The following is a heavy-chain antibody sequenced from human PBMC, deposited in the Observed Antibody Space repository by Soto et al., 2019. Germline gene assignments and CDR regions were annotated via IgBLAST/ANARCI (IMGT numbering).Heavy chain of an antibody. D-gene: IGHD3-16*01. J-gene: IGHJ6*02. CDR1: GDSISSGHKY. Sequence: SASLSLTCTVSGDSISSGHKYWSWLRKPPGKGLGCIGYIFSSGTTYYNPTLKSRLTMSLDASQNQFALKLNSLTDADTAVYFCARVPSPFDYYYTMDVWGQGTTVTVS. CDR3: ARVPSPFDYYYTMDV. V-gene: IGHV4-30-4*01. CDR2: IFSSGTT.